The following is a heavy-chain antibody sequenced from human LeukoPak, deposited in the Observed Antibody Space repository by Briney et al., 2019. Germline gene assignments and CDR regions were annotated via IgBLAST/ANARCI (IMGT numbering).Heavy chain of an antibody. Sequence: GGSLRLSCAASGFTFSSYGMHWVRQAPGKGLEWVAVISYDGSNKYYADSVKGRFTISRDNSKNTLYLQMNSLRAEDTAVYYCASRRDSSSWFNFDYWGQGTLVTVSS. CDR3: ASRRDSSSWFNFDY. CDR2: ISYDGSNK. J-gene: IGHJ4*02. CDR1: GFTFSSYG. V-gene: IGHV3-30*03. D-gene: IGHD6-13*01.